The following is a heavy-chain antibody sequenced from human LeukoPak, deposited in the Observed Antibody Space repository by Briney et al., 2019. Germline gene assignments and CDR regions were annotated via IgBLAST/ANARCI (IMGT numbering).Heavy chain of an antibody. CDR3: ARDGYYDYVWGSYRPRGYFDY. CDR1: GGTFSSYA. Sequence: SVKVSCKASGGTFSSYAISWVRQAPGQGLEWMGGLIPIFGTANYAQKFQGRVTITADESTSTAYMELSSLRSEDTAVYYCARDGYYDYVWGSYRPRGYFDYWGQGTLVTVSS. V-gene: IGHV1-69*13. J-gene: IGHJ4*02. D-gene: IGHD3-16*02. CDR2: LIPIFGTA.